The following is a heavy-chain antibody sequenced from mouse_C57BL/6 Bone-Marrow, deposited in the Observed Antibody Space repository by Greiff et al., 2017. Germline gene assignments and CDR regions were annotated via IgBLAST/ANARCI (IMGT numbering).Heavy chain of an antibody. CDR3: TPIYYYGSSPWFAY. CDR2: IYPGNSDT. Sequence: VQLKQSGTALARPGASVKMSCKTSGYTFTSYWMHWVKQRPGQGLEWIGAIYPGNSDTSYNQKFKGKAKLTAVTSASTAYMELSSLTNEDSAVYYCTPIYYYGSSPWFAYWGQGTLVTVSA. J-gene: IGHJ3*01. CDR1: GYTFTSYW. V-gene: IGHV1-5*01. D-gene: IGHD1-1*01.